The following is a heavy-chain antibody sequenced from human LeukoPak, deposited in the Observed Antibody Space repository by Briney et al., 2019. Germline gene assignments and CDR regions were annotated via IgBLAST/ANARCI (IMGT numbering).Heavy chain of an antibody. CDR3: ARQLRDKFYYYYYMDV. Sequence: PSETLSLTCTVSGGSISSSSYYWGWIRQPPGKGLEWIGSIYYSGSTYYNPSLKSRATISVDTSKNQFSLKLSSVTAADTAVYYCARQLRDKFYYYYYMDVWGKGTTVTISS. V-gene: IGHV4-39*01. CDR1: GGSISSSSYY. J-gene: IGHJ6*03. D-gene: IGHD4-17*01. CDR2: IYYSGST.